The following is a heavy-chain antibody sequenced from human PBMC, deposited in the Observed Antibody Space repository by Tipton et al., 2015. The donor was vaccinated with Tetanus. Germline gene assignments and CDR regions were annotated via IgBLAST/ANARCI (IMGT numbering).Heavy chain of an antibody. V-gene: IGHV5-51*03. D-gene: IGHD3-3*01. Sequence: QLVQSGAEVKKPGESLKISCKGSGYSFTTYWIGWVRQMPGKGLEWMGIIYPGDSDTRYSPSFQGQVTISADKSISTAYLQWSRLKASDTAMYYCARPSYDFWSGYPQYYCYYWGQGTLVTVSS. CDR2: IYPGDSDT. CDR3: ARPSYDFWSGYPQYYCYY. J-gene: IGHJ4*02. CDR1: GYSFTTYW.